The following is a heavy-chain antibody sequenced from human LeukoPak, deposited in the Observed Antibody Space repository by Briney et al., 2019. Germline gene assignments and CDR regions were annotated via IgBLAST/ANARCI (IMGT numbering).Heavy chain of an antibody. CDR2: IYHSGSS. CDR1: GYSISSGYY. Sequence: SETLSLTCSVSGYSISSGYYWGWIRQPPGKGLEWIGSIYHSGSSYYNPSLKSRVTISVDTSKNQFSLKLSSVTAADTAVYYCASRSPPRTHITMVRGVIKREYYFDYWGQGTLVTVSS. V-gene: IGHV4-38-2*02. J-gene: IGHJ4*02. D-gene: IGHD3-10*01. CDR3: ASRSPPRTHITMVRGVIKREYYFDY.